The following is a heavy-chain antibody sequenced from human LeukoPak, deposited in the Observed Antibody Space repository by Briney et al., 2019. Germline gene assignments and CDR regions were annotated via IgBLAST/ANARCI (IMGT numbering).Heavy chain of an antibody. V-gene: IGHV4-39*07. D-gene: IGHD5-18*01. CDR2: IYYSGST. Sequence: SETLSLTCTVSGGSISSSSYYGGWIRQPPGKGLEWIGSIYYSGSTYYNPSLKSRVTISVDTSKNQFSLKLSSVTAADTAVYYCARSGVVYSYARGPLDYWGQGTLVTVSS. CDR1: GGSISSSSYY. J-gene: IGHJ4*02. CDR3: ARSGVVYSYARGPLDY.